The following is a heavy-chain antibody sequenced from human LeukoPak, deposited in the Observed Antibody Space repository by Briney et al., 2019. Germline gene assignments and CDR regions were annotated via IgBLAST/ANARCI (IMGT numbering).Heavy chain of an antibody. CDR1: GFTFSSYS. V-gene: IGHV3-21*01. Sequence: GGSLRLSCAASGFTFSSYSMNWVRQAPGKRLEWVSSISSSSSYIYYADSVKGRFTISRDNAKNSLYLQMNSLRAEDTAVYYCAREMIVGASIDYWGQGTLVTVSS. J-gene: IGHJ4*02. D-gene: IGHD1-26*01. CDR3: AREMIVGASIDY. CDR2: ISSSSSYI.